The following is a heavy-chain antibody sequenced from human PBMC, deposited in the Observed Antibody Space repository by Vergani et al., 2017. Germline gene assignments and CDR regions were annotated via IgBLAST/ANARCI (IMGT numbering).Heavy chain of an antibody. CDR3: ARDLRLLYNRFDP. CDR2: IWYVGSKE. J-gene: IGHJ5*02. CDR1: GFTLSSHA. Sequence: QVQLEESGGGVVQPARSLRLSCAGSGFTLSSHAMHWVRQAPGKGLEWVTFIWYVGSKEYYADSVKVRFTISRDNSKSTMYLQMNSLRDEDTDVYYCARDLRLLYNRFDPWGQGTLVTVSS. V-gene: IGHV3-33*01. D-gene: IGHD1-14*01.